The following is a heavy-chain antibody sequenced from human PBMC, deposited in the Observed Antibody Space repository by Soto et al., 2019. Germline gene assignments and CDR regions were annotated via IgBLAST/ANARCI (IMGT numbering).Heavy chain of an antibody. CDR1: GFTFSSYA. D-gene: IGHD2-15*01. Sequence: GGSLRLSCAASGFTFSSYAMSWVRQAPGKGLEWVSAISGSGGSTYYADSGKGRFTISRDNSKNTLYLQMNSLRAEDTAVYYCAKEASYCSGGSCYSGGMDVWGQGTTVTVSS. V-gene: IGHV3-23*01. CDR3: AKEASYCSGGSCYSGGMDV. CDR2: ISGSGGST. J-gene: IGHJ6*02.